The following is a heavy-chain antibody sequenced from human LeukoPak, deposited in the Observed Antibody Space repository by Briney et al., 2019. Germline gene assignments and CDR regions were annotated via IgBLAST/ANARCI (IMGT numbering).Heavy chain of an antibody. CDR3: ARGSHRRYSSSWYSL. CDR1: GFTVSSNS. Sequence: PGGSLRLSCTVSGFTVSSNSMSWVRQAPGKGLEWVSFIYSDNTHYSDSVKGRFTISRDNSKNTLYLQMGSLTTEDMAVYYCARGSHRRYSSSWYSLWGQGTLVTVSS. V-gene: IGHV3-66*03. J-gene: IGHJ4*02. D-gene: IGHD6-13*01. CDR2: IYSDNT.